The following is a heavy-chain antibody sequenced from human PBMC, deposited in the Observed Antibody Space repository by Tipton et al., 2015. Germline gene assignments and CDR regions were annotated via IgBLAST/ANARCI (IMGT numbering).Heavy chain of an antibody. V-gene: IGHV3-64*02. D-gene: IGHD1-26*01. CDR3: ARETIVGATRGGRGYFDY. Sequence: SLRLSCAASGFTFSSYAMHWVRQAPGKGLEYVSGISSNGGSTYYADSVKGRFTISRDNSKNTLYLQMNSLRAEDTAVYYCARETIVGATRGGRGYFDYWGQGTLVTVSA. CDR2: ISSNGGST. J-gene: IGHJ4*02. CDR1: GFTFSSYA.